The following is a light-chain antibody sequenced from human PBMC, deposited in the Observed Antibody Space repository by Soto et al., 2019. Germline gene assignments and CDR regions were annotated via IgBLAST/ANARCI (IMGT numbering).Light chain of an antibody. Sequence: DIQMTQSPSTLSASVGDRVTITCRASQSISSWLAWYQQKPGKAPKLLIYDASTLESGVPSRFTGRGSGTEFTLTISSLQPEDFATYYCQQLNSYPFTFGQGTRLEIK. V-gene: IGKV1-5*01. CDR2: DAS. CDR3: QQLNSYPFT. CDR1: QSISSW. J-gene: IGKJ5*01.